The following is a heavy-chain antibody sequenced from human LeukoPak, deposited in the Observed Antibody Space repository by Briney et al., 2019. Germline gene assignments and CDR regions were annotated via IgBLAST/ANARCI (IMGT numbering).Heavy chain of an antibody. V-gene: IGHV3-21*01. CDR2: ITSSSSYI. CDR1: GFTFSSYS. Sequence: PGGSPRLSCAASGFTFSSYSMNWVRQAPGKGLEWVSSITSSSSYIYYADSVKGRFTISRDNAKNSLYLQVNSLRAEDTAVYYCARGSRFGVVGRDAFDIWGQGTVVTVSS. CDR3: ARGSRFGVVGRDAFDI. D-gene: IGHD3-3*01. J-gene: IGHJ3*02.